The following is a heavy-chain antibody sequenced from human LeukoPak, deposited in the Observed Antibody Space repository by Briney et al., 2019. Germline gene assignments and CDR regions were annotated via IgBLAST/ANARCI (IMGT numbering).Heavy chain of an antibody. Sequence: PGGSLRLSCAASGFTFSSYWMSWVRQAPGKGLEWVANIKQDGSEKYYVDSVKGRFTISRDNAKNSLYLQMNSLRAEDTAVYYCARVHYYGSGSYYIYYYYYMDVWGKGTTVTVSS. D-gene: IGHD3-10*01. CDR2: IKQDGSEK. V-gene: IGHV3-7*04. J-gene: IGHJ6*03. CDR1: GFTFSSYW. CDR3: ARVHYYGSGSYYIYYYYYMDV.